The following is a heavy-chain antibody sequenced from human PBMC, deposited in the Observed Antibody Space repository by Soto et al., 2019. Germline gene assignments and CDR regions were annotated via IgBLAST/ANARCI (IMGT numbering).Heavy chain of an antibody. CDR1: GFTFSSYW. D-gene: IGHD2-2*03. CDR2: INSDGSST. CDR3: ARVALDIVVVPAAMDYYYYYYMDV. Sequence: GGSLRLSCAASGFTFSSYWMHWVRQAPGKGLVWVSRINSDGSSTSYADSVKGRFTISRDNAKNTLYLQMNSLRAEDTAVYYCARVALDIVVVPAAMDYYYYYYMDVWGKGTTVTVS. V-gene: IGHV3-74*01. J-gene: IGHJ6*03.